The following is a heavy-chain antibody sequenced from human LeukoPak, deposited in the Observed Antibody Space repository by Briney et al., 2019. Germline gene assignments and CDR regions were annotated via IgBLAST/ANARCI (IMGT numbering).Heavy chain of an antibody. CDR2: MNPNSGNT. V-gene: IGHV1-8*03. CDR3: ARGGYYYDSSGYTPLGY. J-gene: IGHJ4*02. CDR1: GYTFTSYD. Sequence: ASVKVSCKASGYTFTSYDINWVRQATGQGLEWMGWMNPNSGNTGYARKFQGRVTITRNTSISTAYMELSSLRSEDTAVYYCARGGYYYDSSGYTPLGYWGQGTLVTVSS. D-gene: IGHD3-22*01.